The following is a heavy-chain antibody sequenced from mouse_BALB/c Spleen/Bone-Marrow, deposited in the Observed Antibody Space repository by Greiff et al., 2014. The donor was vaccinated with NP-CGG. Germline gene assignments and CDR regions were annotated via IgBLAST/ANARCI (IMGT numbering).Heavy chain of an antibody. Sequence: VQVVESGPGLVAPSQSLSITCTVSGFSLTSYGVHWVRQPPGKGLEWLGVIWADGSTNYNSALMSRLSIRKDNSKSQVFLKMNSLQTDDTAMYYCARITTATGAMDYRGQGTSVTVSS. V-gene: IGHV2-9*02. J-gene: IGHJ4*01. CDR3: ARITTATGAMDY. CDR2: IWADGST. CDR1: GFSLTSYG. D-gene: IGHD1-2*01.